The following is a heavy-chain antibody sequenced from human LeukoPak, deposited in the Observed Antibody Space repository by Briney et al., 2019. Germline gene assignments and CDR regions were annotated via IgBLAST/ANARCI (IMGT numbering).Heavy chain of an antibody. V-gene: IGHV4-59*01. Sequence: SETLSLTCTVSGGSISSYYWSWIRQPPGKGLEWIGYIYYSASTNYNPSLKSRVTISVDTSKNQFSLKLSSVTAADTAVYYCAREPYYYDSSGYYPEYYFDYWGQGTLVTVSS. CDR2: IYYSAST. CDR1: GGSISSYY. CDR3: AREPYYYDSSGYYPEYYFDY. J-gene: IGHJ4*02. D-gene: IGHD3-22*01.